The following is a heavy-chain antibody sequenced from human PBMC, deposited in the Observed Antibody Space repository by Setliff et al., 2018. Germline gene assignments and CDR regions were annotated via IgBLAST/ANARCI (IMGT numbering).Heavy chain of an antibody. CDR3: ARYPRRGNGWYPYYVDV. J-gene: IGHJ6*03. V-gene: IGHV4-28*01. CDR2: IYHDGNP. CDR1: GVSVNSLTW. D-gene: IGHD6-19*01. Sequence: SETLSLTCAVSGVSVNSLTWWSWVRQTPGKGLEWIGFIYHDGNPKFNPSVNYNPSLKSRATVSVDTSTSQFSLRLTSVTAADSAVYFCARYPRRGNGWYPYYVDVWGKGTTVTVSS.